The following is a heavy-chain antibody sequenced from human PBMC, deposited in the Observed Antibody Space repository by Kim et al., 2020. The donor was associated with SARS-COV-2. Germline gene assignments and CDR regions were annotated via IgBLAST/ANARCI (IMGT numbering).Heavy chain of an antibody. J-gene: IGHJ6*02. CDR3: ARDESITSFGVVIENYGMDV. Sequence: ASVKVSCKASGYTFTSYAMHWVRQAPGQGLEWMGWINTNTGNPTYAQGFTGRFVFPLDTSFSTAYLQISSLKAEDTAVYYCARDESITSFGVVIENYGMDVWGQGTTVTVSS. V-gene: IGHV7-4-1*02. CDR2: INTNTGNP. CDR1: GYTFTSYA. D-gene: IGHD3-3*01.